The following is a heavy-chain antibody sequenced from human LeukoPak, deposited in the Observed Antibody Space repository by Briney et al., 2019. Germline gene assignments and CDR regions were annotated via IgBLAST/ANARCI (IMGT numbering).Heavy chain of an antibody. Sequence: PGGSLRLSCAASGFTFSSYSMNWIRQAPGKGLEWVSYISSSGTTIYYADSVKGRFTISRDNAKNSLYLQMNSLRAEDTAVYYCARDSGYDYLYYYYYMDVWGKGTTVTISS. D-gene: IGHD5-12*01. CDR2: ISSSGTTI. V-gene: IGHV3-48*04. CDR1: GFTFSSYS. J-gene: IGHJ6*03. CDR3: ARDSGYDYLYYYYYMDV.